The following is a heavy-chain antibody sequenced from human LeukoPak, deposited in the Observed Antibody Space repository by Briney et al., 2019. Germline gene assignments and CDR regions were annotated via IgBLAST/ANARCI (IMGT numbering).Heavy chain of an antibody. J-gene: IGHJ4*02. Sequence: PSETLSLTCTVSGYSITSGYYWGWIRQPPGKGLEWIGSIYYSGSTYYNPSLKSRVTISVDTSKNQFSLKLSSVTAADTAVYYCARRPTCSTSCYGFDYWGQGTLVTVSS. CDR1: GYSITSGYY. D-gene: IGHD2-2*01. CDR3: ARRPTCSTSCYGFDY. V-gene: IGHV4-38-2*02. CDR2: IYYSGST.